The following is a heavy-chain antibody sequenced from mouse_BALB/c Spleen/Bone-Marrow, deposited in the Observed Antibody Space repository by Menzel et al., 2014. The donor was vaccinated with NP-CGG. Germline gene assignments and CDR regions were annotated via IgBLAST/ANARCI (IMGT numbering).Heavy chain of an antibody. Sequence: EVMLVESGGGLVQPGGSMKLSCAASGFTFSNYWMNWVRQSPEKGLEWVAEIRLKSNNYATHYAESVKGRFTITRDNSKSSVYLQMNNLRAEDTGNYYCAREGRGYAMDYWGQGTSVTVSS. CDR1: GFTFSNYW. J-gene: IGHJ4*01. CDR2: IRLKSNNYAT. V-gene: IGHV6-6*02. CDR3: AREGRGYAMDY.